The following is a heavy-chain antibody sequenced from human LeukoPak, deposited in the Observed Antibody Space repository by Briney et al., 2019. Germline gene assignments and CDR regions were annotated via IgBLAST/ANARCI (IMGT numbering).Heavy chain of an antibody. CDR3: ARQWDYYGMDV. CDR1: GGSISSSTYY. J-gene: IGHJ6*02. CDR2: IYYSGST. Sequence: SETLSLTCTVSGGSISSSTYYWGWIRQPPGKGLEWIVSIYYSGSTYYNPSLQSRVTISVDTSKNQFSLTLSSVTAADTAVYYCARQWDYYGMDVWGQGTTVTVSS. V-gene: IGHV4-39*01.